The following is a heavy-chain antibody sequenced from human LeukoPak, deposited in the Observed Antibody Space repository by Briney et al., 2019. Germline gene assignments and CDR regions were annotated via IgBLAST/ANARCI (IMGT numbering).Heavy chain of an antibody. V-gene: IGHV1-2*02. Sequence: ASVKVSCKSSGYTFTDYYIHWVRQAHGQGLEWMGWISPSSGGTNYAQNFQGRVTLTRDTSIRTVYMELSSLRSDDTAVYYCARGLVGSAYDFDYWGQGTLVPVSS. D-gene: IGHD5-12*01. CDR1: GYTFTDYY. CDR2: ISPSSGGT. J-gene: IGHJ4*02. CDR3: ARGLVGSAYDFDY.